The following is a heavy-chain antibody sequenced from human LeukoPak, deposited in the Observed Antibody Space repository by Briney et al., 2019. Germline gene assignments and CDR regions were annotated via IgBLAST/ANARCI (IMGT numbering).Heavy chain of an antibody. CDR3: AHSAAVAGTNWFDP. J-gene: IGHJ5*02. D-gene: IGHD6-19*01. V-gene: IGHV2-5*08. CDR1: GGSVSSGDYY. CDR2: IYWDDDK. Sequence: TLSLTCSVSGGSVSSGDYYWSWIRQPPGKALEWLALIYWDDDKRYSPSLKSRLTITKDTSKNQVVLTMTNMDPVDTATYYCAHSAAVAGTNWFDPWGQGTLVTVSS.